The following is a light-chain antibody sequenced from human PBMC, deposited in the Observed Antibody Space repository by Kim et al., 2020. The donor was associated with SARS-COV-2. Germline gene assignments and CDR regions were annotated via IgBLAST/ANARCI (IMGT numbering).Light chain of an antibody. CDR3: QAWDSSTGWV. V-gene: IGLV3-1*01. J-gene: IGLJ3*02. Sequence: SYELTQPPSVSVSPGQTASITCSGDKLGEKYACWYQQKPGQSPVLVIYQDSKRPSGIPERFSGANSGNTATLTISGTQAMDEADYYCQAWDSSTGWVFGGGTQLTVL. CDR1: KLGEKY. CDR2: QDS.